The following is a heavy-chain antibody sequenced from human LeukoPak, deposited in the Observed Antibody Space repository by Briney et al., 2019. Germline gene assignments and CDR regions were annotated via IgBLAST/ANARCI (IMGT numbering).Heavy chain of an antibody. D-gene: IGHD3-3*01. CDR2: IYTSGST. CDR1: GGSISSGSYY. J-gene: IGHJ5*02. V-gene: IGHV4-61*02. Sequence: SETLSLTCTVSGGSISSGSYYWSWIRQPAGRGLEWIGRIYTSGSTNYNPSLKSRVTISVDTSKNQFSLKLSSVTAADTAVYYCAQESGYDFWSGYSNWFDPWGQGTLVTVSS. CDR3: AQESGYDFWSGYSNWFDP.